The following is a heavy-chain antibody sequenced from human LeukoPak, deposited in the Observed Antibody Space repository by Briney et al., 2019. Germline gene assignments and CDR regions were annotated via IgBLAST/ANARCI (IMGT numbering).Heavy chain of an antibody. J-gene: IGHJ5*02. CDR3: ARSYSSGDWFDP. Sequence: SETLSLTCAVYGGSFSGYYWSWIRQPPGKGLEWIGEINHSGSTNYNPSLKSRVTISVDTSKNQFSLKLSSVTAADTAVYYCARSYSSGDWFDPWAREPWSPSPQ. CDR2: INHSGST. CDR1: GGSFSGYY. D-gene: IGHD6-19*01. V-gene: IGHV4-34*01.